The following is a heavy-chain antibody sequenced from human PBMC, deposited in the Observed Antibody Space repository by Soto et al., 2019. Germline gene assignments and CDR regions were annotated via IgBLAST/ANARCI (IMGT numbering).Heavy chain of an antibody. J-gene: IGHJ5*02. D-gene: IGHD6-6*01. V-gene: IGHV4-34*01. CDR2: INHSGST. CDR3: ARVVSFKYRQNWFDP. Sequence: QVQLQQWGAGLLKPSETLSLTCAVYGGSFSGYYWSWIRQPPGKGLEWIGEINHSGSTNYNPLLKRPVTISVDTSKNHVSLTLSPVTAADTAVYYCARVVSFKYRQNWFDPCGQGTLVTVSS. CDR1: GGSFSGYY.